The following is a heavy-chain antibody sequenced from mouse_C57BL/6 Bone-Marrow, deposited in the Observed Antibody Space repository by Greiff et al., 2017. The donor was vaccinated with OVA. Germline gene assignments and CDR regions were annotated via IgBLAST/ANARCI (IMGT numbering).Heavy chain of an antibody. Sequence: VQLQQSGAELVRPGASVKLSCTASGFNIKDDYMHWVKQRPEQGLEWIGGIDPENGDTEYASKFQGKATITADTSSNTAYLQLSSLTSEDTAVYYCTFYYYGSNWFAYWGQGTLVTVSA. V-gene: IGHV14-4*01. J-gene: IGHJ3*01. CDR3: TFYYYGSNWFAY. CDR1: GFNIKDDY. D-gene: IGHD1-1*01. CDR2: IDPENGDT.